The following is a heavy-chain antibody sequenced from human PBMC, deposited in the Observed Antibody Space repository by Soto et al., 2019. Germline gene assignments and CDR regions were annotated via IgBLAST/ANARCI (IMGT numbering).Heavy chain of an antibody. D-gene: IGHD6-19*01. CDR2: IIPIFGTA. J-gene: IGHJ3*02. Sequence: SLKVSCKASGGTFSSYAISWVRQAPGQGLEWMGGIIPIFGTANYAQKFQGRATITADESTSTAYMELSSLRSEDTAVYYCARDLGVAGHNDAFGIWGQGTMVTVSS. V-gene: IGHV1-69*13. CDR1: GGTFSSYA. CDR3: ARDLGVAGHNDAFGI.